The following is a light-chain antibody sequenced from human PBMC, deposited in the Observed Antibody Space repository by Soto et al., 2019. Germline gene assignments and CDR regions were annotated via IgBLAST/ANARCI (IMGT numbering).Light chain of an antibody. CDR2: AAS. V-gene: IGKV1-27*01. Sequence: DIQMTQSPSSLSASVGDTVTITCRASQGISNYLAWYQQKPGQVPNLLIYAASTLQSGVPSRFRGSGSGTDCTRTISSLRPEDVATYYSQRYDNAPRSFGQGTKVEI. CDR3: QRYDNAPRS. CDR1: QGISNY. J-gene: IGKJ1*01.